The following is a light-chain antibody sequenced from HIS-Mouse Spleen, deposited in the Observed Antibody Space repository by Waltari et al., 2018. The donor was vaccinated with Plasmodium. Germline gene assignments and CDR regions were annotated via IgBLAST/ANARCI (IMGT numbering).Light chain of an antibody. V-gene: IGKV1-33*01. CDR3: QQYDNLPPLFT. J-gene: IGKJ3*01. CDR1: QDISNY. Sequence: DIQMTQSPSSLSASVGDRVTITCQASQDISNYLNWYQQKPGKAPRLLIYDASNLETGVPSRLSGSGSVTDFTFTISSLQPEDIATYYCQQYDNLPPLFTFGPGTKVDIK. CDR2: DAS.